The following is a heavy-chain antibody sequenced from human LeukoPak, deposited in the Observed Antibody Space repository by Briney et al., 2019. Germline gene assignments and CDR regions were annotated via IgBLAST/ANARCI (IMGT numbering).Heavy chain of an antibody. CDR3: ARERSDLDAFDI. Sequence: MPSETLSLTGTVSGGSVSSGSYYWSWIRQPPGKGLGWIGYIYYSGSTNYNPSLKSRVTISVDTSKNQFSLKLSSVTAADTAVYYCARERSDLDAFDIWGQWTMVTVSS. CDR1: GGSVSSGSYY. J-gene: IGHJ3*02. V-gene: IGHV4-61*01. CDR2: IYYSGST.